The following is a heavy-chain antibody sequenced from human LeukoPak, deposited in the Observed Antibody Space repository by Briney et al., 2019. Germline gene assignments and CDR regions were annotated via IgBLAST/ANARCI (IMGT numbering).Heavy chain of an antibody. CDR3: ARDGYDALRGYYIILQFDP. Sequence: ASVKVSCKASGYTFTGYFIHWLRQAPGQGLAYMGWINPNSGNTKYAQKFQGRVTMTRDTSISTAYMELRSLTSDDTAVYYCARDGYDALRGYYIILQFDPWGQGTLVTVSS. D-gene: IGHD3-3*01. CDR2: INPNSGNT. CDR1: GYTFTGYF. J-gene: IGHJ5*02. V-gene: IGHV1-2*02.